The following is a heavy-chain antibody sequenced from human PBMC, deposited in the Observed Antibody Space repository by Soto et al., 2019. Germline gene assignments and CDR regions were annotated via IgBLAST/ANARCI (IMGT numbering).Heavy chain of an antibody. CDR3: ARASYSSSWYYYYYGMDV. J-gene: IGHJ6*02. CDR2: IYYSGST. Sequence: QVQLQESGPGLVKPSETLSLTCTVSGGSVSSGSYYWSWIRQPPGKGLEWIGYIYYSGSTNYNPSPQGRAALAVDPSKNQFSLKLSSVTAADTAVYYCARASYSSSWYYYYYGMDVWAKGPRSPSP. V-gene: IGHV4-61*01. CDR1: GGSVSSGSYY. D-gene: IGHD6-13*01.